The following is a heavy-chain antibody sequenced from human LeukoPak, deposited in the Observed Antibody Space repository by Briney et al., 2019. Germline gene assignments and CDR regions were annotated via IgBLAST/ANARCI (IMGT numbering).Heavy chain of an antibody. CDR1: GFTFSSYG. CDR2: IWYDGSNE. Sequence: PGGSLRLSCAASGFTFSSYGMHWVRQAPGKGLEWVAVIWYDGSNEYYADSVKGRFTISRDNSKNTLYLQMNSLRAEDTAVYYCASSADSSPRLSAFDIWGQGTMVTVSS. V-gene: IGHV3-33*01. J-gene: IGHJ3*02. CDR3: ASSADSSPRLSAFDI. D-gene: IGHD6-13*01.